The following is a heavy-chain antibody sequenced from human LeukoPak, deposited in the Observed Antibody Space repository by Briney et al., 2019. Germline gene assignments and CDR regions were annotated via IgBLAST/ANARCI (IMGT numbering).Heavy chain of an antibody. CDR2: IYYSGST. Sequence: SETQSLTCTVSGGSISSGGYYWSWIRQHPGKGLEWIGYIYYSGSTYYNPSLKSRVTISVDTSKNQFSLKLSSVTAADTAVYYCARDIRFTVTTVAFDIWGQGTMVTVSS. V-gene: IGHV4-31*03. J-gene: IGHJ3*02. CDR1: GGSISSGGYY. CDR3: ARDIRFTVTTVAFDI. D-gene: IGHD4-17*01.